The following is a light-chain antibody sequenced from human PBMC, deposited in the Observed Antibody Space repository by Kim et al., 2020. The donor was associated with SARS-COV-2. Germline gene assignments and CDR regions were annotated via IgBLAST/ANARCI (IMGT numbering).Light chain of an antibody. CDR3: NSRDSSGNHVV. CDR1: SLRSYY. J-gene: IGLJ2*01. CDR2: GKN. V-gene: IGLV3-19*01. Sequence: AWGQPVRITCQGDSLRSYYASWYQKKPGQARVLVIYGKNNRPSGIPDRFSGSSSGNTASLTITGAQAEDEADYYCNSRDSSGNHVVFGGGTQLTVL.